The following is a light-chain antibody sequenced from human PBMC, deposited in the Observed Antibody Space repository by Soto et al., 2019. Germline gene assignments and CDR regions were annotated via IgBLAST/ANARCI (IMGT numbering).Light chain of an antibody. V-gene: IGLV1-51*01. CDR2: NNN. J-gene: IGLJ3*02. CDR3: VTWDTSLRTGV. CDR1: RSDIGNNY. Sequence: QSVLTQPPSVSAAPGQKGTISCSGSRSDIGNNYVAGYKQFPGTVPKLLIYNNNGRPSGTPDRISGSASGTSATLTITGPQTGDEADYFCVTWDTSLRTGVLGGGTKLTVL.